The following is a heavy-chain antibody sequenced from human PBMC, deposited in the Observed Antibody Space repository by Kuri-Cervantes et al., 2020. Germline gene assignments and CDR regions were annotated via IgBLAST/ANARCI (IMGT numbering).Heavy chain of an antibody. CDR1: GYTFTSYG. D-gene: IGHD1-26*01. V-gene: IGHV1-18*01. CDR2: ISAYNGNT. Sequence: ASVNVSCKASGYTFTSYGIGWVRQAPGQGLDWMGWISAYNGNTNYAQKLQGRVTMTTDTSTSTAYMELRSLRSDDTAVYYCARARGGSYYTRRFDYWGQGTLVTVSS. CDR3: ARARGGSYYTRRFDY. J-gene: IGHJ4*02.